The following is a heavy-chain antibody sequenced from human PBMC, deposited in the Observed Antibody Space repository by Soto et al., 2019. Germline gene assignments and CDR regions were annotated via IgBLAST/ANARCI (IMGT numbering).Heavy chain of an antibody. CDR3: AREAAVTAGDYYYGMDV. J-gene: IGHJ6*02. V-gene: IGHV3-30-3*01. CDR1: GFTFSSYA. Sequence: GGSLRLSCSASGFTFSSYAIHWVRQAPGKGLEWVALISSDGNNEDYADSVKGRFTISRDNSKNTMYLQMNSLRTEDTAVYYCAREAAVTAGDYYYGMDVWGQGTTVTVSS. D-gene: IGHD2-21*02. CDR2: ISSDGNNE.